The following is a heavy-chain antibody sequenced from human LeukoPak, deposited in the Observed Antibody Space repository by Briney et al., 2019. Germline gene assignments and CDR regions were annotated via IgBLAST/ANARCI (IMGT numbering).Heavy chain of an antibody. CDR1: GYTFIDFY. CDR2: INPSGGTT. D-gene: IGHD6-13*01. Sequence: ASVKVSCKASGYTFIDFYMHWVRQAPGQGLEWMGWINPSGGTTNYAQKFQGRVTMTRDTSTSTVYMELSSLRSEDTAVYYCARGRSSWYSDYWGQGTLVTVSS. CDR3: ARGRSSWYSDY. V-gene: IGHV1-46*01. J-gene: IGHJ4*02.